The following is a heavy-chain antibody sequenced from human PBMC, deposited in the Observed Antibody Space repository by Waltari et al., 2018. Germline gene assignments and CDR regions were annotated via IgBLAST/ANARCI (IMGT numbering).Heavy chain of an antibody. J-gene: IGHJ3*02. Sequence: EVQLVESGGGLVQPGGSLRLSCAASVFTFSSYAISWVRQAPGRGLEWVSAISGSGGSTYYADSVKGRFTISRDNSKNTLYLQMNSLRAEDTAVYYCAKDALLWFGEYNGAFDIWGQGTMVTVSS. CDR3: AKDALLWFGEYNGAFDI. V-gene: IGHV3-23*04. D-gene: IGHD3-10*01. CDR1: VFTFSSYA. CDR2: ISGSGGST.